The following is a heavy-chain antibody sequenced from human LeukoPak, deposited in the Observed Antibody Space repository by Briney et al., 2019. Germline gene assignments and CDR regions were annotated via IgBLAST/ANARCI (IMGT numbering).Heavy chain of an antibody. J-gene: IGHJ4*02. Sequence: GGSLRLSCAASGFDLSTYEMNWVRQAPGKGLEWIADITISGHTKNYADSVKGRFTISRDNAKNSLYLQMNSLRAEDTALYYCAKDFQYYDSSGYLDYWGQGTLVTVSS. CDR3: AKDFQYYDSSGYLDY. D-gene: IGHD3-22*01. V-gene: IGHV3-48*03. CDR1: GFDLSTYE. CDR2: ITISGHTK.